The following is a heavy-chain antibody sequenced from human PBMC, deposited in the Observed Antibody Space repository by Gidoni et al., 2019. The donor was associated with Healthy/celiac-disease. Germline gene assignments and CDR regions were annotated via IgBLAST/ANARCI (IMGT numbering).Heavy chain of an antibody. Sequence: QVQLQESGPGLVKPSETLSLTCTVSGYSISSGYYWGWIRQPPGKGLEWIGSIYHSGSTYYNPSLKSRVTISVDTSKNQFSLKLSSVTAADTAVYYCARDLHPIVVPDDAFDIWGQGTMVTVSS. CDR3: ARDLHPIVVPDDAFDI. V-gene: IGHV4-38-2*02. J-gene: IGHJ3*02. CDR1: GYSISSGYY. D-gene: IGHD2-2*01. CDR2: IYHSGST.